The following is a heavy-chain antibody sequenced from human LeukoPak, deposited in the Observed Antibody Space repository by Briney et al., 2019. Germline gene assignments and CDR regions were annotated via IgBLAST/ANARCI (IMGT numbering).Heavy chain of an antibody. Sequence: ASVKVSCKASGGTFSSYAISWVRQAPGQGLEWMGRIIPILGIANYAQKFQGRVTITADKSTSTAYMELSSLRSEDTAVYYCARDYSYGYSLNWFDPWGRGTLVTVSS. J-gene: IGHJ5*02. CDR1: GGTFSSYA. CDR2: IIPILGIA. D-gene: IGHD5-18*01. CDR3: ARDYSYGYSLNWFDP. V-gene: IGHV1-69*04.